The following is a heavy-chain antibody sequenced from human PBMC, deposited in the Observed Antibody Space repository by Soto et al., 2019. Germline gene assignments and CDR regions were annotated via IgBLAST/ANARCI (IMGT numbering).Heavy chain of an antibody. CDR3: ARHLPDSSGYYHQRDY. Sequence: GESLKISCKGSGYSFTSYWIGWVRQMPGKGLEWMGIIYPGDSDTRYSPSFQGQVTISADKSISTAYLQWSSLKAADTAVYYCARHLPDSSGYYHQRDYWGQGTLVTVSS. V-gene: IGHV5-51*01. CDR2: IYPGDSDT. J-gene: IGHJ4*02. CDR1: GYSFTSYW. D-gene: IGHD3-22*01.